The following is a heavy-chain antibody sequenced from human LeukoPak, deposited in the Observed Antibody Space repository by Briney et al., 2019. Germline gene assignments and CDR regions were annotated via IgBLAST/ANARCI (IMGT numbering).Heavy chain of an antibody. Sequence: AAETLPLNCTGSGYSISSGYYWGWIRQPPGKGLEWIGSIYHSGSTYYNPSLKSRVTISVDTSKNQFSLKLSSVTAADTAVYYCARDRNYPDYWGQRTLVTVSS. D-gene: IGHD1-7*01. V-gene: IGHV4-38-2*02. CDR1: GYSISSGYY. CDR3: ARDRNYPDY. CDR2: IYHSGST. J-gene: IGHJ4*02.